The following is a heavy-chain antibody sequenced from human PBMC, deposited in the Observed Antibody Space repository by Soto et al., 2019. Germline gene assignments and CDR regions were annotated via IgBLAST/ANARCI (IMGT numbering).Heavy chain of an antibody. D-gene: IGHD4-17*01. CDR2: INPKSGDT. CDR3: ASGGSTVTREFDY. Sequence: QVQLVQSGAEVKKPGASVKVSCKASGYTFTGFYMHWVRQAPGQGLEWMGWINPKSGDTEYAQNFQGWVTMTRDTSISAASMELSRLKSDDTAVYYCASGGSTVTREFDYWGQGTLVSVSS. V-gene: IGHV1-2*04. J-gene: IGHJ4*02. CDR1: GYTFTGFY.